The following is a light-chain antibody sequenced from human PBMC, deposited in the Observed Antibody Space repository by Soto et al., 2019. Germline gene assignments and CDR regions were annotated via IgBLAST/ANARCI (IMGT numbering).Light chain of an antibody. V-gene: IGKV4-1*01. CDR2: WAS. J-gene: IGKJ4*01. CDR3: QQYYKTPLT. CDR1: QSVLYSSNNKSY. Sequence: DVVMTQSPDSLAVSLGERATINCKSSQSVLYSSNNKSYLAWYQQRPGQPPKLLLYWASTRESGVPDRFSGSGSGTDFILTISSLQAEDVAVYFCQQYYKTPLTFGGGTKVEIK.